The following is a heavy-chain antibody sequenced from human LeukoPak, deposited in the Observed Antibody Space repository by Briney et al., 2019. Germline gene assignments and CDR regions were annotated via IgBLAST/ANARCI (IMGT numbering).Heavy chain of an antibody. CDR1: GFTVSSNY. V-gene: IGHV3-66*01. Sequence: QAGGSLRLSCAASGFTVSSNYMSWVRQAPGKGLEWVSVIYSGGSTYYADSVKGRFTISRDNSKNTLYLQMNSLRAEDTAVYYCARDNPVTYYYDSSGSSPGAFDIWGQGTMVTVSS. CDR3: ARDNPVTYYYDSSGSSPGAFDI. D-gene: IGHD3-22*01. J-gene: IGHJ3*02. CDR2: IYSGGST.